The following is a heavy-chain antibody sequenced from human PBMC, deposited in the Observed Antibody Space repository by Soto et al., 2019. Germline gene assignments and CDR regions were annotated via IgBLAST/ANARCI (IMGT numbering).Heavy chain of an antibody. CDR1: GFTFTSSA. D-gene: IGHD3-16*01. Sequence: ASVKVSCKASGFTFTSSAVQWVRQARGQRLEWIGWIVVGSGNTNYAQKFQERVTITRDMSTSTAYMELSSLRSEDTAVYYCARESWGGKTSNDYYYGMDVWGQGTTVTVSS. J-gene: IGHJ6*02. CDR2: IVVGSGNT. V-gene: IGHV1-58*01. CDR3: ARESWGGKTSNDYYYGMDV.